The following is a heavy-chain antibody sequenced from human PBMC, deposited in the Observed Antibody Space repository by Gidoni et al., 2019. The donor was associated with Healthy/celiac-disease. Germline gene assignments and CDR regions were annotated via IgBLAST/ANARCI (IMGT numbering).Heavy chain of an antibody. V-gene: IGHV4-34*01. J-gene: IGHJ2*01. D-gene: IGHD6-6*01. CDR1: GGSFSGYY. CDR2: INHSGST. Sequence: QVQLQQWGAGLLKPSETLSLTCAVYGGSFSGYYWSWIRQPPGEGLEWIGEINHSGSTNYNPSLKSRVTISVDTSKNQFSLKLSSVTAADTAVYYCARGGGNIAARSVRRFDLWGRGTLVTVSS. CDR3: ARGGGNIAARSVRRFDL.